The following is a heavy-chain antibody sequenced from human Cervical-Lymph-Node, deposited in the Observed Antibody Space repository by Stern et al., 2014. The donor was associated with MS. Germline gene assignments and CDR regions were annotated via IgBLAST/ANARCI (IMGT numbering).Heavy chain of an antibody. CDR1: GFTFRSYG. Sequence: LQLAESGGGVVQPGTSLRLSCAASGFTFRSYGMHWVRQAPGKGLEWVALVWYDGSTAYYRNSVKGRFTISRDNSNNTLFLQMNSLTAEDTAVYYCARGHIPYAYNYLFDYWGQGTLVTVSS. CDR2: VWYDGSTA. V-gene: IGHV3-33*01. D-gene: IGHD5-24*01. J-gene: IGHJ4*02. CDR3: ARGHIPYAYNYLFDY.